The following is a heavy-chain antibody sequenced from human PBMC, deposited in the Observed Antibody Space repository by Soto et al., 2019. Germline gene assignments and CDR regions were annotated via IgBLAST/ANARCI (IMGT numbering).Heavy chain of an antibody. J-gene: IGHJ5*02. CDR2: TYYRSKWYN. CDR3: ARETGAHSGYDLSDWFDP. D-gene: IGHD5-12*01. Sequence: SQTLSLTSAISGDSVSSNSAAWNWIRQSPSRGLEWLGRTYYRSKWYNDYAVSVKSRITINPDTSKNKFSLQLNSVTPEDTAVYYCARETGAHSGYDLSDWFDPWGQGTLVTVSS. V-gene: IGHV6-1*01. CDR1: GDSVSSNSAA.